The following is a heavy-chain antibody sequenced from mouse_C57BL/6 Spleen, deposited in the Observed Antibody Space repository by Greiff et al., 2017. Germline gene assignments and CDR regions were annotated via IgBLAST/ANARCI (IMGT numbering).Heavy chain of an antibody. CDR2: RWGDEGT. J-gene: IGHJ1*03. D-gene: IGHD2-5*01. Sequence: LVASSQSLSITCTVPGFSFTSYGVSWVRQPPGKGLEWPGVRWGDEGTNYNSGIISRLRISKDNSKSQVFLKLNRLHTDDTATYYCAKGYSNYWYFDVWGTGTTVTVSS. CDR3: AKGYSNYWYFDV. CDR1: GFSFTSYG. V-gene: IGHV2-3*01.